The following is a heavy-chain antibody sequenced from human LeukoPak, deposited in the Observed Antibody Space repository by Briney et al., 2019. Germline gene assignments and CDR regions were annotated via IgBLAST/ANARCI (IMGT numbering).Heavy chain of an antibody. CDR3: AREASLPAAFDY. V-gene: IGHV3-20*04. CDR2: IYWNGGST. J-gene: IGHJ4*02. D-gene: IGHD2-2*01. CDR1: GYTFDDYG. Sequence: GGSLRLPCAASGYTFDDYGMSWVRQAPGKGLEWVSGIYWNGGSTGYADSVKGRFTISRDNAKNSLYLQMNSLRAEDTALYYCAREASLPAAFDYWGQGTLVTVSS.